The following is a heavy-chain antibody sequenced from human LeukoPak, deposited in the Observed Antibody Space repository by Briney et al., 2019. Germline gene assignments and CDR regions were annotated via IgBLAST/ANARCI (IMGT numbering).Heavy chain of an antibody. CDR3: ARRNDFDI. V-gene: IGHV4-4*08. CDR1: GCSITGYH. J-gene: IGHJ3*02. CDR2: IYSSGST. Sequence: SETLSLTCTVSGCSITGYHWSWIRQPPGKGLEWIGYIYSSGSTEYKPSLKSRATISADTSKNQFSLKLASVTAADTAIYYCARRNDFDIWGQGTMVTVSS.